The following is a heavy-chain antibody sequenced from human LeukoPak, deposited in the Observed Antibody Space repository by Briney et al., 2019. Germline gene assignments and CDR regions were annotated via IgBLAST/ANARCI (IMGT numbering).Heavy chain of an antibody. Sequence: ASVKGSCKASGYTFTSYGISGGREGPVQGLEWMGWSSAYNGNTNYAQKLQGRDPMPTATSTSPAYMELRSLSSDDTAVYYCARVLGHYYDSSGYYLNRFDPWGQGTLVTVSS. V-gene: IGHV1-18*01. J-gene: IGHJ5*02. D-gene: IGHD3-22*01. CDR2: SSAYNGNT. CDR3: ARVLGHYYDSSGYYLNRFDP. CDR1: GYTFTSYG.